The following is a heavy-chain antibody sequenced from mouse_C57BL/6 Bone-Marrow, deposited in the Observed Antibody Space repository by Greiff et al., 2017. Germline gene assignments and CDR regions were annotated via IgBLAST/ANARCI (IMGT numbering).Heavy chain of an antibody. Sequence: QVQLQQSGAELVKPGASVKLSCKASGYTFTSYWMQWVKQRPGQGLEWIGEIDPSDSYTNYNQKFKGKATLTVDTSSSTAYMQLSSLTSEDSAVYYCARSFSYWYFDYWGQGTTLTVSS. CDR1: GYTFTSYW. D-gene: IGHD2-10*01. J-gene: IGHJ2*01. CDR3: ARSFSYWYFDY. CDR2: IDPSDSYT. V-gene: IGHV1-50*01.